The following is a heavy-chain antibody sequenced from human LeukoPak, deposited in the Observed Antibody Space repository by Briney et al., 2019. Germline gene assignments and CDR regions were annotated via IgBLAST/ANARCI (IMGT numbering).Heavy chain of an antibody. J-gene: IGHJ4*02. V-gene: IGHV3-30*02. Sequence: GGSLRLSCAASGFTFSSYAMHWVRQAPGKGLEWGAFIRYDGSNKYYADSVKGRFTISRDNSKNTLYLQMNSLRAEDTAVYYCAKQSVVGATIAAFDYWGQGTLVTVSS. D-gene: IGHD1-26*01. CDR3: AKQSVVGATIAAFDY. CDR1: GFTFSSYA. CDR2: IRYDGSNK.